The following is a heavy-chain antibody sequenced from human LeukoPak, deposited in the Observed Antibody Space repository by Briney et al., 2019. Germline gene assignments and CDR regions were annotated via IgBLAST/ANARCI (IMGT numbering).Heavy chain of an antibody. CDR2: IWYDGSSK. CDR1: GFTFSSYG. CDR3: ARARGPYSSGWYWFDP. D-gene: IGHD6-19*01. Sequence: GRSLRLSCAASGFTFSSYGMHWVRQAPGKGLEWVAVIWYDGSSKYYADSVKGRFTISRDNSKNTLYLQMNSLRAEDTAVYYCARARGPYSSGWYWFDPWGQGTLVTVSS. V-gene: IGHV3-33*01. J-gene: IGHJ5*02.